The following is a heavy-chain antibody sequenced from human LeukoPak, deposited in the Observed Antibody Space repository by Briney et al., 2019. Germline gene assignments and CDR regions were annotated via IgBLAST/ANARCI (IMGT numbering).Heavy chain of an antibody. D-gene: IGHD1-1*01. CDR1: GFTVSSNY. CDR2: IYSGGST. J-gene: IGHJ4*02. Sequence: GGSLRLSCAASGFTVSSNYMSWVRQAPGKGLEWVSVIYSGGSTYYADSVKGRFTISRDNFKNTLYLQMNSLRAEDTAVYYCARDEKRSSDYWGQGTLVTVSS. CDR3: ARDEKRSSDY. V-gene: IGHV3-53*01.